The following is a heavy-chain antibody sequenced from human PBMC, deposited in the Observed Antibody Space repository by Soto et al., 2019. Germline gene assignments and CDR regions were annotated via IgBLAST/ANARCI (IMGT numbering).Heavy chain of an antibody. CDR3: AKGQYSSSWYPWFDP. CDR1: GFTFSSYG. CDR2: ISYDGSNK. Sequence: GGSLRLSCAASGFTFSSYGMHWVRQAPGKGLEWVAVISYDGSNKYYADSVKGRFTISRDNSKNTLYLQMNSLRAEDTAVYYCAKGQYSSSWYPWFDPWGQGTLVTVSS. J-gene: IGHJ5*02. V-gene: IGHV3-30*18. D-gene: IGHD6-13*01.